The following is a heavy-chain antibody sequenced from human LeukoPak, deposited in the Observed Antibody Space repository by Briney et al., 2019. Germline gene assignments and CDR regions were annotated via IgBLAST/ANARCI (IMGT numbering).Heavy chain of an antibody. D-gene: IGHD5-12*01. Sequence: SVKVSFKASGGTFSIYAISLVRQAPGQGLEWMGVIIPIFGTANYSQKFQGRGTITADESTSTAYLELSSLRSEDTAVDYCAREPGYSGYHYLLYYYYYGMDLWGQGTTVTVSS. V-gene: IGHV1-69*13. CDR2: IIPIFGTA. CDR1: GGTFSIYA. CDR3: AREPGYSGYHYLLYYYYYGMDL. J-gene: IGHJ6*02.